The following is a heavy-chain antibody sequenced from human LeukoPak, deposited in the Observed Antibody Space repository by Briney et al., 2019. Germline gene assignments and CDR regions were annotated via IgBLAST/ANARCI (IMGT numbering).Heavy chain of an antibody. CDR1: GFTFTSYA. Sequence: GRSLRLSCAASGFTFTSYAMHWVRQAPGKGLEWVALISKDESNKYYADSVKGRFTISRDNSNNTLYLQMNSLRTEDTAVYYCAKDRSSGPGGYFDYWGQGTLVTVSS. J-gene: IGHJ4*02. CDR3: AKDRSSGPGGYFDY. CDR2: ISKDESNK. V-gene: IGHV3-30-3*01. D-gene: IGHD6-19*01.